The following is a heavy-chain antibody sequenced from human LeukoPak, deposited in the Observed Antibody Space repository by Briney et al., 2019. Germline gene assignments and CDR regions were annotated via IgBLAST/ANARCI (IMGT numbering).Heavy chain of an antibody. CDR2: IGGDGTTT. CDR1: GFTFSSYW. J-gene: IGHJ4*02. D-gene: IGHD6-19*01. Sequence: QPGGSLRLSCTASGFTFSSYWTHWVRQAPGKGLVWVSHIGGDGTTTGYADSVKGRFTISRDNAKNTLYLQMNSLRVEDTAVYYCASSIVVPGHYWGQGTLVTVSS. V-gene: IGHV3-74*01. CDR3: ASSIVVPGHY.